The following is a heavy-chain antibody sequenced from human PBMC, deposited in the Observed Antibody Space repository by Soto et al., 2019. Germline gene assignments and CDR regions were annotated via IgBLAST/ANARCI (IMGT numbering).Heavy chain of an antibody. Sequence: QVQLVQSGAEVKKPGASVKVSCKASGYTFTSYGISWVRQAPGQGLEWMGWISAYNGNTNYAQKPQGRVTMTTDTSTSTAYMELRSLRSDDTAVYDCASRDPRRFEGFMDVWGQGTTVTVSS. CDR1: GYTFTSYG. CDR2: ISAYNGNT. D-gene: IGHD3-10*01. CDR3: ASRDPRRFEGFMDV. V-gene: IGHV1-18*01. J-gene: IGHJ6*02.